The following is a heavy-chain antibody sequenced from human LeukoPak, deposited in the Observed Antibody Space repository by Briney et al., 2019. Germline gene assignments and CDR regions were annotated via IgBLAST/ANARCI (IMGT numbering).Heavy chain of an antibody. CDR3: ARVGYSSSIWDAFDI. V-gene: IGHV3-48*04. CDR1: GFTFSSYS. D-gene: IGHD6-6*01. Sequence: GGSLRLSCAASGFTFSSYSMNWVRQAPGKGLEWVSYISSSSSTIYYADSVKGRFTISRDNAKNSLYLQMNSLRAEDTAVYYCARVGYSSSIWDAFDIWGQGTMVTVSS. J-gene: IGHJ3*02. CDR2: ISSSSSTI.